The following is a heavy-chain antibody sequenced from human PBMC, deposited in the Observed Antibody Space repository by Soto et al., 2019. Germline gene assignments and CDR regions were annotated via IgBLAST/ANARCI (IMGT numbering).Heavy chain of an antibody. CDR1: GGSISSSSYY. Sequence: PSETLSLTCTVSGGSISSSSYYWGWIRQPPGKGLEWIGSIYYSGSTYYNPSLKSRVTISVDTSKNHFSLKVSSVTAADTAVYYCARHLYSGESSGYYGYWGQGALVTVSS. CDR3: ARHLYSGESSGYYGY. D-gene: IGHD3-22*01. CDR2: IYYSGST. J-gene: IGHJ4*02. V-gene: IGHV4-39*01.